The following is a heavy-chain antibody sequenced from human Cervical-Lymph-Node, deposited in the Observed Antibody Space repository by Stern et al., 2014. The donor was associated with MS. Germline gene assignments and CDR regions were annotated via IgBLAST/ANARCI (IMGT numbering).Heavy chain of an antibody. J-gene: IGHJ4*02. CDR2: INPSGDSA. D-gene: IGHD3/OR15-3a*01. CDR3: ASGTGSKRPTGNY. V-gene: IGHV1-46*01. Sequence: VQLVESGAKVKKPGASVKVSCKASGYSFTSHYMHWVRQAPGQGLEWVGIINPSGDSASYAQNLQGRVTMTRDTSTSTVYMELSSLRSEDTAVYYCASGTGSKRPTGNYWGQGTLVTVSS. CDR1: GYSFTSHY.